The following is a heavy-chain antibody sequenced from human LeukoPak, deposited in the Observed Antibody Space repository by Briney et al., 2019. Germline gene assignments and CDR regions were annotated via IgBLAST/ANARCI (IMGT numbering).Heavy chain of an antibody. Sequence: ASVKVSCKASGGTFTSYGISWVRQAPGQGLEWMGWINAYNGNTNYAQKLQGRVTMTTDTSTSTAYMELRGLRSGDTAVYYCAREYLEGDWYSDYWGQGTLVTVSS. D-gene: IGHD3/OR15-3a*01. J-gene: IGHJ4*02. CDR3: AREYLEGDWYSDY. V-gene: IGHV1-18*01. CDR2: INAYNGNT. CDR1: GGTFTSYG.